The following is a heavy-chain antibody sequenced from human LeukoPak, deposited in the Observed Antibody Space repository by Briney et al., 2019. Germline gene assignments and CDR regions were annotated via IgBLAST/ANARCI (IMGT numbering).Heavy chain of an antibody. CDR2: ISGSHVST. D-gene: IGHD4-17*01. Sequence: GGSLRLSCAASGFTFSGFAMTWVRQAPGKGLEWVSSISGSHVSTYYTDSVKGRFTISRDNSRNTLYLQMNSLRAEDTAVYYCTKDPNGDYVGAFDPWGQGTLVTVSS. V-gene: IGHV3-23*01. J-gene: IGHJ5*02. CDR1: GFTFSGFA. CDR3: TKDPNGDYVGAFDP.